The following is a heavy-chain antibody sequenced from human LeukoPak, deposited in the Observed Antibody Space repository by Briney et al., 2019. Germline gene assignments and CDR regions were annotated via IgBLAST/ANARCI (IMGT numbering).Heavy chain of an antibody. CDR2: ISAYNGNT. D-gene: IGHD3-22*01. CDR3: ARDSYHYYYDSSGYQPPRY. CDR1: GYTFTSYG. Sequence: GASVNVSCKASGYTFTSYGISWVRQAPGQGLEWMGWISAYNGNTNYAQKLQGRVTMTTDTSTSTAYMELRSLRSDDTAVYYCARDSYHYYYDSSGYQPPRYWGQGTLVTVSS. V-gene: IGHV1-18*01. J-gene: IGHJ4*02.